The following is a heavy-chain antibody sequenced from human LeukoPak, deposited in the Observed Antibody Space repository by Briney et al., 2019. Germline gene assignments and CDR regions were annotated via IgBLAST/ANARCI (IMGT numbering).Heavy chain of an antibody. Sequence: ASVKVSCKASGYTFTDYGITWVRQAPGQGLEWMGWISAYNGNTNYAQKLQGRVTMTTDTSTSTAYMELSSLRSEDTAVYYCARATYYYGSGSYYPFDPWGQGTLVTVSS. CDR3: ARATYYYGSGSYYPFDP. CDR2: ISAYNGNT. CDR1: GYTFTDYG. D-gene: IGHD3-10*01. J-gene: IGHJ5*02. V-gene: IGHV1-18*01.